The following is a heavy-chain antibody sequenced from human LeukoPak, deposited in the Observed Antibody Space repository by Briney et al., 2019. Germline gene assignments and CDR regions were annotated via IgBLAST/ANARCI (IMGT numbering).Heavy chain of an antibody. CDR2: INHSGTT. J-gene: IGHJ4*02. D-gene: IGHD5-18*01. V-gene: IGHV4-34*01. Sequence: SETLSLTCAVYGGSFSGYYWSWIRQPPGKGLEWIGEINHSGTTNYNPSLKSRVTISVDKSKNQFSLKLSSVTAADTAVYYCANKRNTAPYYFDYWAREPWSPSPQ. CDR3: ANKRNTAPYYFDY. CDR1: GGSFSGYY.